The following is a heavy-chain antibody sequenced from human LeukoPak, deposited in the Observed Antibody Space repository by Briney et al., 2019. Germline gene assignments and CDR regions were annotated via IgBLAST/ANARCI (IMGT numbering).Heavy chain of an antibody. CDR3: ARMGGYSGYATH. CDR2: ILYSGTA. V-gene: IGHV4-59*08. Sequence: SETXSLTCXXSXGXISXYYXXWIRQPPGKGLEWIGYILYSGTANSNPSLKSRVTISVDTSKNQISLKLSSVTAADTAVYYCARMGGYSGYATHWGQGTLVTVSS. D-gene: IGHD5-12*01. J-gene: IGHJ4*02. CDR1: XGXISXYY.